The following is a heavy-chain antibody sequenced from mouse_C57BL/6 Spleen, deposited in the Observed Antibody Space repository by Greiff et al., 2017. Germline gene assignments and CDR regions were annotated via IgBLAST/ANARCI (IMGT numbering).Heavy chain of an antibody. V-gene: IGHV1-15*01. CDR3: TDYDYAYYAMDY. CDR1: GYTFTDYE. Sequence: QVQLKQSGAELVRPGASVTLSCKASGYTFTDYEMHWVKQTPVHGLEWIGAIDPETGGTAYNQKFKGKAILTADKSSSTAYMELRSLTSEDSAVYYCTDYDYAYYAMDYWGQGTSVTVSS. CDR2: IDPETGGT. D-gene: IGHD2-4*01. J-gene: IGHJ4*01.